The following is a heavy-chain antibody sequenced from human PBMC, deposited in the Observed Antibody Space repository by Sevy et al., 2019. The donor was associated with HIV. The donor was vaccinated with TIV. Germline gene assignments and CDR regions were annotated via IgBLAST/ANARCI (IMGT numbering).Heavy chain of an antibody. D-gene: IGHD3-10*01. CDR1: GFMFGDYH. Sequence: GGSLRLSCAASGFMFGDYHMSWIRQAPGKGLEWISYMSNSGTTIYYAESVKGRFSISRDNAEKSLYLQMNSLRAEDTAVYYCARAWFGEADGMDVWGQGTTVTVSS. J-gene: IGHJ6*02. CDR2: MSNSGTTI. CDR3: ARAWFGEADGMDV. V-gene: IGHV3-11*01.